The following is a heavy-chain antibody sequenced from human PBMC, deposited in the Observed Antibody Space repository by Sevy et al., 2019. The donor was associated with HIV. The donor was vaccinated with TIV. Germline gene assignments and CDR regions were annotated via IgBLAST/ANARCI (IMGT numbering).Heavy chain of an antibody. J-gene: IGHJ4*02. D-gene: IGHD6-13*01. CDR1: GFTFSSYA. CDR2: ISYDGSNK. CDR3: ARAHHSSSWYYFDY. Sequence: GGSLRLSCAASGFTFSSYAMHWVRQAPGKGLEWVAVISYDGSNKYYADSVKGRFTISRDNSKNTRYLQMNSLRAEDTAVYYCARAHHSSSWYYFDYWGQGTLVTVSS. V-gene: IGHV3-30-3*01.